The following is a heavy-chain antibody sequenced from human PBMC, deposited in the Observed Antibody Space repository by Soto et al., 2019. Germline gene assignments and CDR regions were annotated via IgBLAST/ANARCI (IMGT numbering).Heavy chain of an antibody. CDR2: ISSSNSYT. Sequence: QVQLVESGGGLVKPGGSLRLSCAASGFTFSDYYMSWIRQAPGKGLEWVSYISSSNSYTNYAGSVKGRLTISRDNAKNSLYLQMNSLRAEDTAVYYCARHVHDAFDIWGQGTMVTVSS. V-gene: IGHV3-11*05. J-gene: IGHJ3*02. CDR3: ARHVHDAFDI. CDR1: GFTFSDYY. D-gene: IGHD3-10*02.